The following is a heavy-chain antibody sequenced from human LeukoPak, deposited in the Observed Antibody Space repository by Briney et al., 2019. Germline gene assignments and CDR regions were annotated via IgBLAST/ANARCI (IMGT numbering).Heavy chain of an antibody. CDR3: ATGPPQYSGSYTGYVRPGYFDY. Sequence: SETPSLTCTVSGYSISSGYYWGWIRQPPGKGLEWIGSIYHSGSTYYNPSLKSRVTISVDTSKNQFSLKLSSVTAADTAVYYCATGPPQYSGSYTGYVRPGYFDYWGQGTLVTVSS. J-gene: IGHJ4*02. V-gene: IGHV4-38-2*02. CDR2: IYHSGST. D-gene: IGHD1-26*01. CDR1: GYSISSGYY.